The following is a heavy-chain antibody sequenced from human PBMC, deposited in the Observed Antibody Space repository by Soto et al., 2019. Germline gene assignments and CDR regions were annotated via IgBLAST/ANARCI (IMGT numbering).Heavy chain of an antibody. Sequence: QVQLVQSGAEVKRPGSSVKVSCKASGGTFNNYALSWVRQAPGQGLEWVGGIIPIFNSANYAQKFQGRVTITADDSTSTAYMELRSLRPDDTAVYYCAREVTVASYSFDFLGQGTLVTVSS. CDR1: GGTFNNYA. J-gene: IGHJ4*02. CDR2: IIPIFNSA. V-gene: IGHV1-69*01. D-gene: IGHD5-12*01. CDR3: AREVTVASYSFDF.